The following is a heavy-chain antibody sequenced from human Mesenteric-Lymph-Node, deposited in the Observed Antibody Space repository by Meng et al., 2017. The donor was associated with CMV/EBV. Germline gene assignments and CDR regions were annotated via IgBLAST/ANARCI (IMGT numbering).Heavy chain of an antibody. D-gene: IGHD2/OR15-2a*01. CDR3: ARDNVNPEGFDP. Sequence: QVQLVQSRAEVGKPGASVMGPCKASGYTFTAFYIHWVRQAPGQGLEWMGRINPNSGVSNSAQNFQGRVTMTRDTSISTAYMELGRLTSDDTAVYYCARDNVNPEGFDPWGQGTLVTVSS. J-gene: IGHJ5*02. CDR2: INPNSGVS. V-gene: IGHV1-2*06. CDR1: GYTFTAFY.